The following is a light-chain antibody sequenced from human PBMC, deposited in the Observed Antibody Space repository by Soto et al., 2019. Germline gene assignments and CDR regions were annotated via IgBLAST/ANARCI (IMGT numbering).Light chain of an antibody. CDR2: DAS. V-gene: IGKV1-5*01. J-gene: IGKJ2*01. Sequence: DIQMTQSPSTLSASVGDRITITCRASQSVSRRLAWYQQKPGKAPKLLIYDASSLESGVPSRFSGRGSGTEFPLTISSLQPDDCATYYCHTYNSYSLHTFGQGTKLEI. CDR1: QSVSRR. CDR3: HTYNSYSLHT.